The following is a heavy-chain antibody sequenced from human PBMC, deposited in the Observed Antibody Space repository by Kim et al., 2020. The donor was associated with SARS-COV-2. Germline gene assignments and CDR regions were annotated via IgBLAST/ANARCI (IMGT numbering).Heavy chain of an antibody. CDR3: ARRGYFDS. V-gene: IGHV4-59*08. J-gene: IGHJ4*02. Sequence: SGNTNYNPSLRSRVTISVDTSKNQFSLRLTSVTAADTAVYYCARRGYFDSWGQGTLVTVSS. CDR2: SGNT.